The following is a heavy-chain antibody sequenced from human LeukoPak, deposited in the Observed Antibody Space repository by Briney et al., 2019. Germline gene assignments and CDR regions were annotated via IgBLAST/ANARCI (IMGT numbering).Heavy chain of an antibody. V-gene: IGHV3-23*01. J-gene: IGHJ4*02. D-gene: IGHD3-3*01. CDR3: AKETVFWIGYKYYFDY. CDR2: ISGSGGST. CDR1: GFTFSSYA. Sequence: GGSLRLSCAASGFTFSSYAMSWVRQAPGKGLEWVSAISGSGGSTYYADSVKGRFTISRDNSKNTLYLQMNSLRAEDTAVYYLAKETVFWIGYKYYFDYWGQGPLVTVSS.